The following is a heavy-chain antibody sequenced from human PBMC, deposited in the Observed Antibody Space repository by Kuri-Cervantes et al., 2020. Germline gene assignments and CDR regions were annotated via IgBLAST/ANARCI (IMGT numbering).Heavy chain of an antibody. CDR2: ISAYNGNT. J-gene: IGHJ4*02. CDR1: GYTFTSYG. CDR3: ARSLDSSSWTSCWY. D-gene: IGHD6-13*01. V-gene: IGHV1-18*01. Sequence: ASVKVSCKASGYTFTSYGISWVRQAPGQGLEWMGWISAYNGNTNYAQKLQGRVTMTTDTSTSTAYMELRSLRSEDTAVYYCARSLDSSSWTSCWYWGQGTLVTVSS.